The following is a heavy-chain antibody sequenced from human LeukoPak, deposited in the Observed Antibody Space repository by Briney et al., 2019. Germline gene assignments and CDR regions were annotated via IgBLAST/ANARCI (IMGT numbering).Heavy chain of an antibody. CDR2: ISACGGNS. V-gene: IGHV3-23*01. CDR1: GFTFSDSA. CDR3: ARDIELSC. J-gene: IGHJ4*02. Sequence: GSLRLSCEASGFTFSDSAMSWVRQASGRGVEWGSLISACGGNSYYADSVKGRITVSRDSSKNTLHLQMNSLRAEDTAVYYCARDIELSCWGQGTLVTVSS. D-gene: IGHD1-26*01.